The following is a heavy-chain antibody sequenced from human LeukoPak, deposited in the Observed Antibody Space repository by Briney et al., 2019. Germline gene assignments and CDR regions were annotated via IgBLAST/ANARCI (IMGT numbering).Heavy chain of an antibody. J-gene: IGHJ3*02. CDR2: ISSSSSYI. D-gene: IGHD3-16*02. Sequence: PGGSLRLSCAASGFTVTTNYMNWVRQAPGKGLEWVSSISSSSSYIYYADSVKGRFTISRDNAKNSLYLQMNSLRAEDTAVYYCARAPKSYAFDIWGQGTMVTVSS. CDR3: ARAPKSYAFDI. CDR1: GFTVTTNY. V-gene: IGHV3-21*01.